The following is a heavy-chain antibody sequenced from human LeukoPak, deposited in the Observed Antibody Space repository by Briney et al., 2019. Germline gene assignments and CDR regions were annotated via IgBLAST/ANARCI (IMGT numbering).Heavy chain of an antibody. V-gene: IGHV4-39*01. D-gene: IGHD2-15*01. CDR3: AREFCSGGICSPNAPFDS. CDR1: GGSISSSSYY. J-gene: IGHJ5*01. Sequence: SETLSLTCTVSGGSISSSSYYWGWIRQPPGKGLEWIGSIYYSGSTYYNPSLKSRVTISVDTSKNQVSLQLNSVTPDDTAVYYCAREFCSGGICSPNAPFDSWGQGPLVTVSS. CDR2: IYYSGST.